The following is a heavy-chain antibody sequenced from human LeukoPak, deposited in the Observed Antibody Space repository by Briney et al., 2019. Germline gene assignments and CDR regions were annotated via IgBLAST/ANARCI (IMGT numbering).Heavy chain of an antibody. J-gene: IGHJ3*02. V-gene: IGHV3-23*01. CDR3: AKDQYGEAFDI. CDR2: ISGSSSAT. Sequence: GGSLRLSCAASGFTFRSYAMNWVRQAPGKVLEWVSAISGSSSATYYADSVKGRFTISRDNSKNTLYLQMNSLRAEDTAVYYCAKDQYGEAFDIWGPGTMVTVSS. CDR1: GFTFRSYA. D-gene: IGHD4-17*01.